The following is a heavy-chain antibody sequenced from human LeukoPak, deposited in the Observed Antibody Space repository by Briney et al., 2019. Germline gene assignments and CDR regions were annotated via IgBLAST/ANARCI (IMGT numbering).Heavy chain of an antibody. J-gene: IGHJ4*02. CDR2: LSPNSSGT. D-gene: IGHD3-10*01. Sequence: ASVKVSCKTSGYTFSGYYMHWVRQAPGQGLEWMGRLSPNSSGTNFARKFQGWVTMTRDTSISTVYMDLSRLRSDDTAVYYCAREAELLWFGELFIFDYWGQGTLVTDSS. CDR1: GYTFSGYY. CDR3: AREAELLWFGELFIFDY. V-gene: IGHV1-2*04.